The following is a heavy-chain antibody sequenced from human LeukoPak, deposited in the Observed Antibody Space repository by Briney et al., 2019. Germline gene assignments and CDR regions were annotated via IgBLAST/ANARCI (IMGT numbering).Heavy chain of an antibody. D-gene: IGHD6-19*01. CDR2: INHSGST. V-gene: IGHV4-34*01. CDR1: GGSFSGYY. J-gene: IGHJ4*02. Sequence: PSETLSLTCAVYGGSFSGYYWSWIRQPPGKELEWIGEINHSGSTNYNPSLKSRVTISVDTSKNQFSLKLSSVTAADTAVYYCANNIAVGIDYWGQGTLVTVSS. CDR3: ANNIAVGIDY.